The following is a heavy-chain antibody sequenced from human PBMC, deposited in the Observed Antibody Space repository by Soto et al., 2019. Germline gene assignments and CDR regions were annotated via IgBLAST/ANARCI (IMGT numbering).Heavy chain of an antibody. CDR2: LYAEGTT. J-gene: IGHJ6*02. V-gene: IGHV3-53*01. CDR1: GLTVSHNY. D-gene: IGHD3-10*01. Sequence: GSLRLSCVASGLTVSHNYMAWDRQAPEMGPQWVSVLYAEGTTYYTEAVKGRFTISRGTSKNTLFLQMDILGAEDKAGYCRGRPRPSGENYGMDVWGQGTRVTVSS. CDR3: GRPRPSGENYGMDV.